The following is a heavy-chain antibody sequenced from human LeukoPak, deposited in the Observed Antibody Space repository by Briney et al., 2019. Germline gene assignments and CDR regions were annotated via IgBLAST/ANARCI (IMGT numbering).Heavy chain of an antibody. CDR2: IYYSGST. J-gene: IGHJ4*02. V-gene: IGHV4-59*08. CDR3: ASHPGVAAADY. CDR1: GASMSNYY. Sequence: SETLSLTCTVSGASMSNYYWSWIRQPPGKGLEWLGYIYYSGSTDYNPSLKGRVTISVDTSKNQFSLSLRSVTAADTAVYYCASHPGVAAADYWGQGTLVTVSS. D-gene: IGHD2-15*01.